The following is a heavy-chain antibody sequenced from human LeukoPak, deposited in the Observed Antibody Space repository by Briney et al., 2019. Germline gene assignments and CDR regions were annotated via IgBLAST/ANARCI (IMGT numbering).Heavy chain of an antibody. J-gene: IGHJ6*03. CDR3: ARGIEVGSGYMDV. V-gene: IGHV3-7*01. D-gene: IGHD3-22*01. CDR1: GFIFSDFW. Sequence: GGSLRLSCAASGFIFSDFWMTWVRQAPGKGLEWVANMNQDGNEKRYVDSVKGRFTISRDNAKNLLFLQMNNMRAEDTAVYYCARGIEVGSGYMDVWGKGTTVTISS. CDR2: MNQDGNEK.